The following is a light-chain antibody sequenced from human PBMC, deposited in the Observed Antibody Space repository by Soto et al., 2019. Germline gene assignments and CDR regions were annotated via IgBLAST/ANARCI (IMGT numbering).Light chain of an antibody. J-gene: IGKJ5*01. CDR2: DAS. Sequence: EIVLTQSPATLSLSPGEIATLCGRASQSISRYLAWYQQKPGQAPRLLIYDASNRATGIPARFSGSGSGTDFTLTISSLEPEDFAVYYCQQRSNWPITFGQGTRLENK. V-gene: IGKV3-11*01. CDR1: QSISRY. CDR3: QQRSNWPIT.